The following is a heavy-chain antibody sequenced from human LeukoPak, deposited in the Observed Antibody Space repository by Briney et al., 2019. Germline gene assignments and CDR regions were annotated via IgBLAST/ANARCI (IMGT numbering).Heavy chain of an antibody. D-gene: IGHD1-26*01. J-gene: IGHJ2*01. CDR3: ARDREWELPL. CDR2: IYFSGST. V-gene: IGHV4-39*07. CDR1: GGSISSSSYY. Sequence: SETLSLTCTVSGGSISSSSYYWGWIRQPPGKGLEWIGSIYFSGSTYYNPSLKSRVTISVDTSKNQFSLKLSSVTAADTAVYYCARDREWELPLWGRGTLVTVSS.